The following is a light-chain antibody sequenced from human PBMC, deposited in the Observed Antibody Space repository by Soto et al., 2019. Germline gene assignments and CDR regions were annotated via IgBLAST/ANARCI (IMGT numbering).Light chain of an antibody. Sequence: EIMMTQSPATLSESPGERATLSCRASQSVSNNLAWYQQKPGQAPRLLIYYASTRATGIPARFSGSGSGTEFTLTISSLQSEDFALYYCQQYNNWPPITFGHGTRLEIK. CDR1: QSVSNN. J-gene: IGKJ5*01. V-gene: IGKV3-15*01. CDR2: YAS. CDR3: QQYNNWPPIT.